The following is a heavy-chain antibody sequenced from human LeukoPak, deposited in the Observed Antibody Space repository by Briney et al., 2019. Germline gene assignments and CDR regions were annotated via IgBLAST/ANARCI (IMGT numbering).Heavy chain of an antibody. D-gene: IGHD3-3*01. CDR2: ISAYNGNT. Sequence: AASVKVSCKASGYTFTSYGISWVRRAPGQGLEWMGWISAYNGNTNYAQKLQGRVTMTTDTSTSTAYMELRSLRSDDTAVYYCARDRPPRITIFGVVIPVPYGMDVWGQGTTVTVSS. CDR3: ARDRPPRITIFGVVIPVPYGMDV. J-gene: IGHJ6*02. V-gene: IGHV1-18*01. CDR1: GYTFTSYG.